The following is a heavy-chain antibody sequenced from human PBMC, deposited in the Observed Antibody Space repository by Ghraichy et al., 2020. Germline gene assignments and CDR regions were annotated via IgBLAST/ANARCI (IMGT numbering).Heavy chain of an antibody. D-gene: IGHD3-10*01. CDR1: GGSFSGYY. CDR2: INHSGST. V-gene: IGHV4-34*01. CDR3: ARGSGGYYYGSGSYYFDY. Sequence: SQTLSLTCAVYGGSFSGYYWSWIRQPPGKGLEWIGEINHSGSTNYNPSLKSRVTISVDTSKNQFSLKLSSVTAADTAVYYFARGSGGYYYGSGSYYFDYWGQGTLVTVSS. J-gene: IGHJ4*02.